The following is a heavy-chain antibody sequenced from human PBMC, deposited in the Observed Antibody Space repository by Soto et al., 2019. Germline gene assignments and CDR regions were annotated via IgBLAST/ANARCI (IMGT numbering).Heavy chain of an antibody. CDR1: GFTFSSYG. J-gene: IGHJ6*02. Sequence: QVQLVESGGGVVQPGRSLRLSCAASGFTFSSYGMHWVRKAPGKGLEWVAVIWYDGSNKYYADSVKGRFTISRDNSKNTLYLQMNSLRAEDTAVYYCARGGDSYGIDVWGQGTTVTVSS. V-gene: IGHV3-33*01. D-gene: IGHD3-16*01. CDR3: ARGGDSYGIDV. CDR2: IWYDGSNK.